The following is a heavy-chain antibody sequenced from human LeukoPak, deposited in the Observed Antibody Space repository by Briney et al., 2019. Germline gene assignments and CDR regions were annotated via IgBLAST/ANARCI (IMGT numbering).Heavy chain of an antibody. Sequence: PGGSLRLSCAASGFTFSSYSMNWVRQAPGKGLEWVAVIWYDGSNKYYADSVKGRFTISRDNSKNTLYLQMNSLRAEDTAVYYCARVYSYGPLDYYYGMDVWGQGTTVTVSS. CDR2: IWYDGSNK. CDR1: GFTFSSYS. CDR3: ARVYSYGPLDYYYGMDV. D-gene: IGHD5-18*01. V-gene: IGHV3-33*08. J-gene: IGHJ6*02.